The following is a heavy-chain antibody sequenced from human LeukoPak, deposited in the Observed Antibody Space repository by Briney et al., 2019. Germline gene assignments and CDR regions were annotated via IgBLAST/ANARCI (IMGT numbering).Heavy chain of an antibody. V-gene: IGHV3-21*01. J-gene: IGHJ4*02. CDR3: ARDFYGDYPSRYFDY. CDR1: GFTFSSYS. D-gene: IGHD4-17*01. Sequence: KPGGSLRLSCAASGFTFSSYSMNWVRQAPGKELEWVSSISSSSSYIYYADSVKGRFTISRDNAKNSLYLQMNSLRAEDTAVYYCARDFYGDYPSRYFDYWGQGTLVTVSS. CDR2: ISSSSSYI.